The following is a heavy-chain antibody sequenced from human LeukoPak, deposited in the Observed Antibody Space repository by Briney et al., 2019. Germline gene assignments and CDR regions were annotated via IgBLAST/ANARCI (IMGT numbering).Heavy chain of an antibody. J-gene: IGHJ4*02. CDR1: GFTFSNSW. CDR2: IKTDGSDN. D-gene: IGHD6-19*01. CDR3: ARALYNRGWYPDYFDS. V-gene: IGHV3-7*01. Sequence: PGGSLRLSCETSGFTFSNSWMTWVRQTPGKGLEWVANIKTDGSDNYYVGSVEGRFTISRDNAKNSLYLQMSSLRAEDTAIYYCARALYNRGWYPDYFDSWGQGTLVTVSA.